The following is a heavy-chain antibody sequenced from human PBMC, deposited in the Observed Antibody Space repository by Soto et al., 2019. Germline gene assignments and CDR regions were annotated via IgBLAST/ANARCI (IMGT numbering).Heavy chain of an antibody. D-gene: IGHD3-3*01. CDR3: ARGASFTIFGVVMRRWDYYYGMDV. CDR2: INHSGST. V-gene: IGHV4-34*01. J-gene: IGHJ6*02. CDR1: GGSFSGYY. Sequence: SETLSLTCAVYGGSFSGYYWRWIRQPPGKGLEWIGEINHSGSTNYNPSLKSRVTISVDTSKNQFSLKLSSVTAADTAVYYCARGASFTIFGVVMRRWDYYYGMDVWGQGTTVT.